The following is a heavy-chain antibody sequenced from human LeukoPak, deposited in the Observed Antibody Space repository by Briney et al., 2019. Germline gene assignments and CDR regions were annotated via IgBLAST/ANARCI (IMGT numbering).Heavy chain of an antibody. V-gene: IGHV3-49*04. Sequence: GGSLRLSCTASGFTFGDYAMSWVRQAPVKGLEWVGFIRSKAYGGTTEYAASVKGRFTISRDDSKSIAYLQMNSLKTEDTAVYYCTRGPRYCSGGSCFLNCWGQGTLVTVSS. J-gene: IGHJ4*02. D-gene: IGHD2-15*01. CDR1: GFTFGDYA. CDR2: IRSKAYGGTT. CDR3: TRGPRYCSGGSCFLNC.